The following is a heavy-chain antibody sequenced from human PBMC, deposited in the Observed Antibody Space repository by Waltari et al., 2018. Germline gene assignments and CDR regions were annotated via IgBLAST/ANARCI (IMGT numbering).Heavy chain of an antibody. CDR2: INPIFGTA. CDR3: ARSYYYGSGSYFDIDY. J-gene: IGHJ4*02. Sequence: QVQLVQSGAEVKKPGSSVKVSCKASGGTFSSYAISWVRQAPGQGLEWMGGINPIFGTANYAQKFQGRVTITTDESTSTAYMELSSLRSEDTAVYYCARSYYYGSGSYFDIDYWGQGTLVTVSS. V-gene: IGHV1-69*05. D-gene: IGHD3-10*01. CDR1: GGTFSSYA.